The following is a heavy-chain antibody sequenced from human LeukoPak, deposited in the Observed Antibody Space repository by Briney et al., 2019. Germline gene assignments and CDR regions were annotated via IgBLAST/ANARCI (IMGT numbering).Heavy chain of an antibody. CDR1: GFTFSSYS. CDR2: ISSSSSTI. CDR3: AKVGATPNR. D-gene: IGHD1-26*01. V-gene: IGHV3-48*01. Sequence: GGSLRLSCAASGFTFSSYSMNWVRQAPGKGLEWVSYISSSSSTIYYADSVKGRFTISRDNSKNTLYLQMNSLRAEDTAVYYCAKVGATPNRWGQGTLVTVSS. J-gene: IGHJ4*02.